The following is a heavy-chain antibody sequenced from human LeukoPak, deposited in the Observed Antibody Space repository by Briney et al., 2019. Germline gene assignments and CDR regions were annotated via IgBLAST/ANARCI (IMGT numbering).Heavy chain of an antibody. CDR3: ARGGYYDNSGHYRGLFDY. CDR2: ISGYNGNT. Sequence: ASVKVSCKASGYTFTKYGITWVRQAPGQGLEWMGWISGYNGNTNYAQRLQDRVTMTTDTSTSTAYMDLRSLRSDDTAVYYCARGGYYDNSGHYRGLFDYWGQGTLVTVSS. CDR1: GYTFTKYG. V-gene: IGHV1-18*01. D-gene: IGHD3-22*01. J-gene: IGHJ4*02.